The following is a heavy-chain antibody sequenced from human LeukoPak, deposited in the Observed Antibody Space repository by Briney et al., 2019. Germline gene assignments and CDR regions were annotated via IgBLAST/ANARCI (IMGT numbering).Heavy chain of an antibody. CDR1: GFTFSSYA. Sequence: PGGSLRLSCAAAGFTFSSYAMSWVRQAPGKGLEWVSAISISGVSTYYADSVKGRFTISRDNSKNTLYLQMNSLRAEDTAVYYCAKRDSGSYFDYWGQGTLVTVSS. CDR2: ISISGVST. J-gene: IGHJ4*02. CDR3: AKRDSGSYFDY. V-gene: IGHV3-23*01. D-gene: IGHD3-10*01.